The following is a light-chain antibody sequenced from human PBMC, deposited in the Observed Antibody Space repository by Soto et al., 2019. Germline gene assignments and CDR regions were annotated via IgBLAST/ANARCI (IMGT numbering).Light chain of an antibody. V-gene: IGLV3-21*04. CDR3: HVWDSSRDHPL. CDR1: NIGSKH. J-gene: IGLJ2*01. Sequence: SYELTQPHSVSVAPGKTARITCGGINIGSKHVHWYQQKPGQAPVLVIYYDTDRPSGIPERFSGSNSGNTATLTISRVEAGDEADYYCHVWDSSRDHPLFGGGTKLTVL. CDR2: YDT.